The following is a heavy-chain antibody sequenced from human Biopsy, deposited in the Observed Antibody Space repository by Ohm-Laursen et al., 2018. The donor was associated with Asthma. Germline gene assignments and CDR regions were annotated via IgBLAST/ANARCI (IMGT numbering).Heavy chain of an antibody. CDR1: GYTFINYA. D-gene: IGHD1-26*01. Sequence: SVKVSCKASGYTFINYAIHWVRQAPGQRLEWMGWINAGNGNTKYSQKFQGRVTITADESTRTAYMELSSLRSEDTAVYYCATPPVGSISYFDSWGQGTLVTVSS. J-gene: IGHJ4*02. CDR3: ATPPVGSISYFDS. CDR2: INAGNGNT. V-gene: IGHV1-3*01.